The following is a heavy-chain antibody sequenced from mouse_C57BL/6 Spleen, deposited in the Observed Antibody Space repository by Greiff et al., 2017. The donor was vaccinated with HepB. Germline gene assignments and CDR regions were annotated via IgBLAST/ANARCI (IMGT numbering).Heavy chain of an antibody. J-gene: IGHJ2*01. CDR3: TRVGVWNGYSFDY. CDR2: IDPETGGT. D-gene: IGHD2-2*01. CDR1: GYTFTDYE. V-gene: IGHV1-15*01. Sequence: VKLVESGAELVRPGASVTLSCKASGYTFTDYEMHWVKQTPVHGLEWIGAIDPETGGTAYNQKFKGKAILTADKSSSTAYMELRSLTSEDSAVYYCTRVGVWNGYSFDYWGQGTTLTVSS.